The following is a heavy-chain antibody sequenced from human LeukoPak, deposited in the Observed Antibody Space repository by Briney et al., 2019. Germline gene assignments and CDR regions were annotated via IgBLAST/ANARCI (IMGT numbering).Heavy chain of an antibody. D-gene: IGHD3-3*01. CDR3: ARVQKTIFGVVADRLFQH. V-gene: IGHV4-34*01. Sequence: PSETLSLTCAVYGGSFSGYYWSWIRQPPGKGLEWIGEINHSGSTNYNPSLKSRVTISVDPSKNQFSLKLSSVTAADTDVYYCARVQKTIFGVVADRLFQHWGQGTLVTVSS. CDR2: INHSGST. J-gene: IGHJ1*01. CDR1: GGSFSGYY.